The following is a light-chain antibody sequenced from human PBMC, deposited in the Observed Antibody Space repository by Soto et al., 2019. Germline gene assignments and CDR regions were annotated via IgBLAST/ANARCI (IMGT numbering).Light chain of an antibody. J-gene: IGKJ5*01. CDR3: QQRSNLIT. V-gene: IGKV3-11*01. Sequence: EIVLTQSPATLSLSPGERATLSCRASQSVSSYLAWYQQKPGQAPRLLIYDASNRATGIPARFSGSGSGTDFTLTISSLEPEDFAVYYCQQRSNLITFGQGTRWRL. CDR2: DAS. CDR1: QSVSSY.